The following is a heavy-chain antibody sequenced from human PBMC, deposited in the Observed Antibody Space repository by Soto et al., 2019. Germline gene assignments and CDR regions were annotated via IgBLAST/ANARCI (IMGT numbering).Heavy chain of an antibody. D-gene: IGHD2-2*03. CDR2: IYYSGST. J-gene: IGHJ6*02. Sequence: QVQLQESGPGLVKPSETLSLTCTVSGGSISSYYWSWIRQPPGKGLEWIGYIYYSGSTNYNPSLKSRVTISVDTSKNQFSRKLSSVTAADTAVYYCARDHGYCSSTSCYVPYYYYGMDVWGQGTTVTVSS. CDR1: GGSISSYY. V-gene: IGHV4-59*01. CDR3: ARDHGYCSSTSCYVPYYYYGMDV.